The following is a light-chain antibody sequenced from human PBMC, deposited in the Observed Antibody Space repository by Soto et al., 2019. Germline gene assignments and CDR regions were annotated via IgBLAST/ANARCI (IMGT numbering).Light chain of an antibody. CDR2: DVS. J-gene: IGLJ2*01. CDR1: SSDVGGYNF. CDR3: SSYTSSNTVV. V-gene: IGLV2-14*01. Sequence: QSVLTQPASVSGSPGQSITISCTGTSSDVGGYNFVSWYQQHPGKAPKVVIYDVSNRPSGVSDRFSGSKSGNTASLTNYGLQAEDEADYYCSSYTSSNTVVFGGGTKVTVL.